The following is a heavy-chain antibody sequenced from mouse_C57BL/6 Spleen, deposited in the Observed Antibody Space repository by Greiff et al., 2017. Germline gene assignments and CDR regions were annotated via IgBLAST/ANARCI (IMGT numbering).Heavy chain of an antibody. CDR1: GYAFSSSW. CDR2: IYPGDGDT. CDR3: ARRYYGNLYYAMDY. D-gene: IGHD2-1*01. J-gene: IGHJ4*01. V-gene: IGHV1-82*01. Sequence: VQLQESGPELVKPGASVKISCTASGYAFSSSWMNWVKQRPGKGLEWIGRIYPGDGDTNYNGKFKGKATLTADKSSSTAYMQLSSLTSEDSAVYFCARRYYGNLYYAMDYWGQGTSVTVSS.